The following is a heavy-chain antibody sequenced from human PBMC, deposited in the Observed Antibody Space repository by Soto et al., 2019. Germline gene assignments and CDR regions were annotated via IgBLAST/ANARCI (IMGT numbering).Heavy chain of an antibody. CDR2: IIPIFGTA. D-gene: IGHD2-15*01. V-gene: IGHV1-69*13. CDR1: GGTFSSYA. CDR3: ARSSLLGYCSGGSCYTLHY. Sequence: GASVKVSCKASGGTFSSYAISWVRQAPGQGLEWMGGIIPIFGTANYAQKFQGRVTITADESTSTAYMELSSLRSEDTAVYYCARSSLLGYCSGGSCYTLHYWGQGTLVTVSS. J-gene: IGHJ4*02.